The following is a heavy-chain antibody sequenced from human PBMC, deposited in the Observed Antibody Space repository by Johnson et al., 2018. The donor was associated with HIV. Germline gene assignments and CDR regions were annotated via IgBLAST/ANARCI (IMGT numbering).Heavy chain of an antibody. CDR2: ISYDGSNK. V-gene: IGHV3-30*18. CDR1: GFTFSSYG. Sequence: QMQLVESGGGVVRPGRSLRLSCAASGFTFSSYGMHWVRQAPGKGLEWVAVISYDGSNKYYADSVKGRFTISRDNSKNTLYLQMNSLRAEDTAVYYCAKVRRGSSYGDAFDIWGQGTMVTVSS. D-gene: IGHD1-26*01. J-gene: IGHJ3*02. CDR3: AKVRRGSSYGDAFDI.